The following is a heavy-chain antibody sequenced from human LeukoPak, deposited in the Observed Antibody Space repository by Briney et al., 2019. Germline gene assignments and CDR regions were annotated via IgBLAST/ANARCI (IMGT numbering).Heavy chain of an antibody. CDR1: GGTFSSYA. Sequence: ASVKVSCKASGGTFSSYAISWVRQAPGQGLEWMGGIIPIFGTANYAQKFQGRVTITADESTSTAYMELSSLRSEDTAVYYCARWDDVTGYYPCWFDPWGQGTLVSVSS. CDR3: ARWDDVTGYYPCWFDP. D-gene: IGHD3-9*01. CDR2: IIPIFGTA. J-gene: IGHJ5*02. V-gene: IGHV1-69*13.